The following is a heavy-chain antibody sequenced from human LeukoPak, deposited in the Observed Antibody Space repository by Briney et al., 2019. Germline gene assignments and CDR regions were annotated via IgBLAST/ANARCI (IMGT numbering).Heavy chain of an antibody. V-gene: IGHV3-9*01. CDR1: GFTFDDYA. D-gene: IGHD3-3*01. CDR3: AKDYAGSGYFDY. CDR2: ISWNSGSI. Sequence: GGSLRLSCAASGFTFDDYAMHWVRQAPGKGLEWVSGISWNSGSIGYADSVKGRFTISRDNAKNSLYLQMNSLRAEDTALYYCAKDYAGSGYFDYWGQGTLVTVSS. J-gene: IGHJ4*02.